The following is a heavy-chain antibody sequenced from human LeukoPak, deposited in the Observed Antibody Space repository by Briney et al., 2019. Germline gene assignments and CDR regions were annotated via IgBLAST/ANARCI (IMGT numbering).Heavy chain of an antibody. CDR3: AKDSLRERIVGSTTRGVNDY. CDR1: GFTFSSYG. Sequence: GGSLRLSCAASGFTFSSYGMSWVRQAPGKGLEWVAFIQYDGRNKYYADSVKGRFTISRDNSKNTLYLQMNSLRGEDTAVYYCAKDSLRERIVGSTTRGVNDYWGQGTLVTVSS. J-gene: IGHJ4*02. V-gene: IGHV3-30*02. D-gene: IGHD1-26*01. CDR2: IQYDGRNK.